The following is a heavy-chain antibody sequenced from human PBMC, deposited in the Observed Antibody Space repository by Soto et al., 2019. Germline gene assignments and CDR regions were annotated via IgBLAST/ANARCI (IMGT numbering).Heavy chain of an antibody. CDR2: ISDTAHRI. J-gene: IGHJ4*02. D-gene: IGHD1-26*01. CDR1: GFTFSSYA. V-gene: IGHV3-23*01. Sequence: PGGSLRLSCAASGFTFSSYAMSWVRQAPGKGLEWVASISDTAHRIFHADSVKGRFTISRDNSRNRLYLQMNSLRAEDTALYYCVILALGKFDFWGQGTLVTVSS. CDR3: VILALGKFDF.